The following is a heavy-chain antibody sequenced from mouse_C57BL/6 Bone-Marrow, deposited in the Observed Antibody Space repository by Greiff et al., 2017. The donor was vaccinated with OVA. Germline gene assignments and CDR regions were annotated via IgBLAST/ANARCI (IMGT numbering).Heavy chain of an antibody. J-gene: IGHJ1*03. CDR2: IDPENGDT. Sequence: EVQVVESGAELVRPGASVKLSCTASGFNIKDDYMHWVKQRPEQGLEWIGWIDPENGDTEYASKFQGKATITADTSSNTAYLQLSSLTSEDTAVYYCTSSYYYGSSFYWYFDVWGTGTTVTVAS. CDR1: GFNIKDDY. CDR3: TSSYYYGSSFYWYFDV. V-gene: IGHV14-4*01. D-gene: IGHD1-1*01.